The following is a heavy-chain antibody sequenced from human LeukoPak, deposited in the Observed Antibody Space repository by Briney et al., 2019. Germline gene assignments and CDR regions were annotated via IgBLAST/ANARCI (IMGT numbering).Heavy chain of an antibody. V-gene: IGHV1-24*01. J-gene: IGHJ3*02. D-gene: IGHD6-19*01. Sequence: ASVKVSCKVSGYTLTELSMHWVRQAPGKGLEWMGGFDPEDGETIYAQKFQGRVTITADESTSTAYMELSSLRSEDTAVYYCARDSGGAFDIWGQGTMVTVSS. CDR3: ARDSGGAFDI. CDR1: GYTLTELS. CDR2: FDPEDGET.